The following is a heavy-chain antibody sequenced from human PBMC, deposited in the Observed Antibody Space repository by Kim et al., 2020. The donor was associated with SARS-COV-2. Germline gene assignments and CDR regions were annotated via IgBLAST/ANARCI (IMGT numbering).Heavy chain of an antibody. CDR3: ARDDRHCSGGSCYNYNYYGMDV. V-gene: IGHV1-69*13. J-gene: IGHJ6*02. CDR1: GGTFSNYA. CDR2: IIPTIGTT. D-gene: IGHD2-15*01. Sequence: SVKVSCKASGGTFSNYAISWVRQAPGQGLEWMGGIIPTIGTTNYAQKFQGRVTISADESTSTAHMELNSLRSEDTAVYYCARDDRHCSGGSCYNYNYYGMDVWGQGPTVTVSS.